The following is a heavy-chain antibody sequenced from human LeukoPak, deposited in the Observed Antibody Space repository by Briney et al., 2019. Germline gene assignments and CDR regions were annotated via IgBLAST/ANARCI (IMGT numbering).Heavy chain of an antibody. CDR2: ISSSSSYI. CDR3: ARDRTDTYYYGSGSSFFDP. J-gene: IGHJ5*02. D-gene: IGHD3-10*01. V-gene: IGHV3-21*01. CDR1: GFTFSSYS. Sequence: TGGSLRLSCAASGFTFSSYSMNWVRQAPGKGLEWVSSISSSSSYIYYADSVKGRFTISRDNAKNSLYLQMNSLRAEDTAVYYCARDRTDTYYYGSGSSFFDPWGQGTLVTASS.